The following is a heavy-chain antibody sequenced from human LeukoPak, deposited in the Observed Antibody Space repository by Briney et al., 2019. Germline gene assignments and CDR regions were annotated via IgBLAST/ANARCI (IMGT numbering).Heavy chain of an antibody. D-gene: IGHD2-15*01. CDR2: INHSGTT. CDR3: ARARGIVVVVAEDCYFDY. J-gene: IGHJ4*02. Sequence: SETLSLTCAVYGGSFSGYDWTWIRQPPGKGLQWIGEINHSGTTNYNPSLKSRVTISVDTSQNQVSLKLSSVTAADTAVYYCARARGIVVVVAEDCYFDYWGQGTLVAVSS. CDR1: GGSFSGYD. V-gene: IGHV4-34*01.